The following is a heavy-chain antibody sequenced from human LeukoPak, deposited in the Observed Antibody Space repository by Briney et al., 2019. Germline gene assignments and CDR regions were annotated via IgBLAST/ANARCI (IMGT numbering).Heavy chain of an antibody. CDR2: ISGSGDNT. CDR3: ARGYREFDY. CDR1: GFTFNNYG. J-gene: IGHJ4*02. D-gene: IGHD1-14*01. Sequence: GGSLRLSCASSGFTFNNYGMSWVRLAPGKGLEWVSGISGSGDNTYYADSVKGRFTISRDNAKNSLYLQMNSLRAEDTAVYYCARGYREFDYWGQGTLVTVSS. V-gene: IGHV3-21*01.